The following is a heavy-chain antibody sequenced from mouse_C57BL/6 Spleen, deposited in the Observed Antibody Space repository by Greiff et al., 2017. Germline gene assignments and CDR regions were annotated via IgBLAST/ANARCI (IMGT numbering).Heavy chain of an antibody. V-gene: IGHV1-15*01. D-gene: IGHD2-4*01. J-gene: IGHJ4*01. CDR1: GYTFTDYE. CDR2: IDPETGGT. CDR3: TRWDYDPYAMDY. Sequence: QVQLQQSGAELVRPGASVTLSCKASGYTFTDYEMHWVKQTPVHGLEWIGAIDPETGGTAYNQKFKGKAILTADKSSSTAYMELRSLTSEDSAVYYCTRWDYDPYAMDYWGQGTSVTVSS.